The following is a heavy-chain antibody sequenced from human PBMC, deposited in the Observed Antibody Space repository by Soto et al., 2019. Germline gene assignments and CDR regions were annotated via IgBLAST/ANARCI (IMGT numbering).Heavy chain of an antibody. J-gene: IGHJ6*02. CDR1: GFNFISYA. V-gene: IGHV3-30-3*01. CDR3: ARSRHGSGSYTHFYYGLDV. CDR2: ISFDGSTE. Sequence: QVQLVESGGGVVQPGRSLRLSWAASGFNFISYAMHWVRQAPGKGLERVAVISFDGSTEYYADSVQGRFTISRDNSKNTVYLQMNSLRAEDTAVYYCARSRHGSGSYTHFYYGLDVWGQGTTVTVSS. D-gene: IGHD3-10*01.